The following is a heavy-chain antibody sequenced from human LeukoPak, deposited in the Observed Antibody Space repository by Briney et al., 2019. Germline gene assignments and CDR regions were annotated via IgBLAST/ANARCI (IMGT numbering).Heavy chain of an antibody. CDR3: ARYVDDVGLDWYFDL. D-gene: IGHD2-15*01. CDR1: GFTISTTF. J-gene: IGHJ2*01. V-gene: IGHV3-66*01. Sequence: GGSLRLSCTASGFTISTTFLSWVRQAPGKGLEWVSVIYSGGATHYADSVRGRFTTSRDNSKTTLYLQMNSLRVEDTAFYHCARYVDDVGLDWYFDLWGRGTLVTVSS. CDR2: IYSGGAT.